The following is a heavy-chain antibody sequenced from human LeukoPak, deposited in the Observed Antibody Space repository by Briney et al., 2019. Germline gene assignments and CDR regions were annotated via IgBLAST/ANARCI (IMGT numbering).Heavy chain of an antibody. CDR1: GYTFSNND. CDR3: ARCDSYGYGDGLDY. Sequence: SVKVSCKASGYTFSNNDINWVRQATGQGLEWMGGIIPIFATANYAQKFQGRVTITADKSTRTAYMELSSLRSEDTAVYYCARCDSYGYGDGLDYWGQGTLVTVSS. V-gene: IGHV1-69*06. CDR2: IIPIFATA. J-gene: IGHJ4*02. D-gene: IGHD5-18*01.